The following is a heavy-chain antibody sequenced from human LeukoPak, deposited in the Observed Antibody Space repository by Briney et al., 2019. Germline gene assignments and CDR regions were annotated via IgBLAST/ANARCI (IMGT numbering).Heavy chain of an antibody. V-gene: IGHV3-74*01. CDR1: GFTFSSYW. J-gene: IGHJ4*01. CDR3: ARDGAYSTIFY. D-gene: IGHD3-3*01. CDR2: INSDESST. Sequence: GGSLRLSCAASGFTFSSYWMYWVRQAPGKGLVWVSRINSDESSTSYADSVKGRFTISRDNAKNALYLQMNSLRAEDTAVYYCARDGAYSTIFYWGQGTLVTVSS.